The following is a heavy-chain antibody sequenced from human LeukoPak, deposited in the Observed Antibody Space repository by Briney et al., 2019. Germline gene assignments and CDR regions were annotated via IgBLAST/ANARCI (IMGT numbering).Heavy chain of an antibody. Sequence: PSETLSLTCAVYGGSFSGYYWSWMRQPPGKGLEWIGEINHSGSTNYNPSLKSRVTISVDTSKNQFSLKLSSVTAADTAVYYCARVRIVVVPAAILGHYYYGMDVWGQGTTVTVSS. D-gene: IGHD2-2*02. V-gene: IGHV4-34*01. CDR3: ARVRIVVVPAAILGHYYYGMDV. J-gene: IGHJ6*02. CDR1: GGSFSGYY. CDR2: INHSGST.